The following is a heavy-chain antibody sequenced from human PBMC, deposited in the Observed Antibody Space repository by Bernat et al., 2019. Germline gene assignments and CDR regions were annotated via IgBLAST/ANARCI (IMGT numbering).Heavy chain of an antibody. D-gene: IGHD3-10*01. J-gene: IGHJ4*02. CDR1: GFTFSSYA. Sequence: SCAASGFTFSSYAMHWVRQAPGKGLEWVAVISYDGSNKYYADSVKGRFTISRDNSKNTLYLQMNSLRAEDTAVYYCAREVFDYYGQNGEIDYWGQGTLV. V-gene: IGHV3-30*01. CDR2: ISYDGSNK. CDR3: AREVFDYYGQNGEIDY.